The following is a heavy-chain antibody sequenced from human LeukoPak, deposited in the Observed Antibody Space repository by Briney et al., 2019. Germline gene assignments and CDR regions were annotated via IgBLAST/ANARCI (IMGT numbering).Heavy chain of an antibody. CDR2: ISNSGSSI. CDR1: GFTFSDSY. CDR3: GRAVAGTTMDV. Sequence: GGSLRLSCAASGFTFSDSYMTWIRQAPGKGLEWVSYISNSGSSIYYADSVKGRFTTSRDNAKSSLYLQMNSLRAEDTAVYYCGRAVAGTTMDVWGKGTTVTVSS. J-gene: IGHJ6*03. V-gene: IGHV3-11*04. D-gene: IGHD6-19*01.